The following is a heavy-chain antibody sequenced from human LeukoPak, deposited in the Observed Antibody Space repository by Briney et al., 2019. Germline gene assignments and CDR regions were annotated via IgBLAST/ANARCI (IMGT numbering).Heavy chain of an antibody. Sequence: GESLKISCEASGFSFTNYWSGWVRQMPGKGLECMGIIYPGDSDARYSPSFQGQVTISADKSSSTAYLQWRSLKASDTAMYYCAGHSFDTVDAFDVWGQGTIVIVSA. CDR3: AGHSFDTVDAFDV. CDR2: IYPGDSDA. V-gene: IGHV5-51*01. J-gene: IGHJ3*01. D-gene: IGHD2-2*02. CDR1: GFSFTNYW.